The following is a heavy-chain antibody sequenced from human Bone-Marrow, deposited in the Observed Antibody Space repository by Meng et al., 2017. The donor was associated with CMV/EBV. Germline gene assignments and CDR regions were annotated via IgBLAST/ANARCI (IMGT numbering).Heavy chain of an antibody. D-gene: IGHD6-19*01. J-gene: IGHJ3*02. Sequence: GESLKISCAASGFTFSSYWMHWVRQAPGKGLVWVSRINSDGSSTSYADSVKGRFTISRDNAKNTLYLQMNSLRAEDTAVYYCARALGGYSSGFHLNDDAFDIWGQGTMVTVSS. V-gene: IGHV3-74*01. CDR1: GFTFSSYW. CDR3: ARALGGYSSGFHLNDDAFDI. CDR2: INSDGSST.